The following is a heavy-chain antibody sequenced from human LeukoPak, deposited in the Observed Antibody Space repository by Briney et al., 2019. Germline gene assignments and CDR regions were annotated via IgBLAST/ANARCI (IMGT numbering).Heavy chain of an antibody. CDR1: GGSISSYY. J-gene: IGHJ4*02. CDR3: ARAGITMIVTEFDY. V-gene: IGHV4-4*07. CDR2: IYISGST. Sequence: PSETLSLTCTVSGGSISSYYWSWIRQPAGKGLEWIGRIYISGSTNYNPSLKSRVTMSVDTSKNQFSLKLSSVTATDTAVYYCARAGITMIVTEFDYWGQGTLVTVSS. D-gene: IGHD3-22*01.